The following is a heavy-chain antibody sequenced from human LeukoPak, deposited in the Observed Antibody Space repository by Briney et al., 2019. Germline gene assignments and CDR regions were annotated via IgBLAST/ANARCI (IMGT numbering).Heavy chain of an antibody. Sequence: GASVKVSCKASGYTFTGYYMHWVRQAPGQGLEWMGWINPNSGGTSYAQKFQGRVTMTRDTSISTAYMELSRLRSDDTAVYYCARGYGGYSYGRHFDYWGQGTLVTVSS. V-gene: IGHV1-2*02. J-gene: IGHJ4*02. D-gene: IGHD5-18*01. CDR3: ARGYGGYSYGRHFDY. CDR1: GYTFTGYY. CDR2: INPNSGGT.